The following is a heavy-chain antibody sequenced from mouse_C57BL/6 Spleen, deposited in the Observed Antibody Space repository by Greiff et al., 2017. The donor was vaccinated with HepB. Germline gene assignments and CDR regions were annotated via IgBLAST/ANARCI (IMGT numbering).Heavy chain of an antibody. D-gene: IGHD2-4*01. J-gene: IGHJ3*01. CDR3: ARGDYYDYDVLWFAY. CDR1: GYTFTGYW. CDR2: ILPGSGST. Sequence: VKLQQSGAELMKPGASVKLSCKATGYTFTGYWIEWVKQRPGHGLEWIGEILPGSGSTNYNEKFKGKATFTADTSSNTAYMQLSSLTTEDSAIYYCARGDYYDYDVLWFAYWGQGTLVTVSA. V-gene: IGHV1-9*01.